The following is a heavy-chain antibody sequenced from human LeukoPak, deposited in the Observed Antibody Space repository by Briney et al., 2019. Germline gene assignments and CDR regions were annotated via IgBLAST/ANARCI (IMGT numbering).Heavy chain of an antibody. Sequence: PGGSLRLSCAASGLTFSDYSINWVRQAPGKGLEWVSSINPTSTSIYYADAVKGRFTISRDNARSSLYLQMNSLKTEDTAVYYCTTSRDILTGYYPLTGYYYYMDVWGKGTTVTVSS. CDR1: GLTFSDYS. J-gene: IGHJ6*03. CDR2: INPTSTSI. D-gene: IGHD3-9*01. V-gene: IGHV3-21*04. CDR3: TTSRDILTGYYPLTGYYYYMDV.